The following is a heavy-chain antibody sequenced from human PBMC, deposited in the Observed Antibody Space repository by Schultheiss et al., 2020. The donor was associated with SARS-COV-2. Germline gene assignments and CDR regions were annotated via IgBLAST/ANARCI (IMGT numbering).Heavy chain of an antibody. D-gene: IGHD2-2*01. J-gene: IGHJ6*02. CDR1: GYTFTSYG. Sequence: ASVKVSCKASGYTFTSYGISWVRQAPGQGLEWMGWISAYNGNTNYAQKFQGRVTITRDTSASTAYMELSRLRSEDTAVYYCASGVMVPAATYYYYYGMDVWGQGTTVTVSS. V-gene: IGHV1-18*01. CDR2: ISAYNGNT. CDR3: ASGVMVPAATYYYYYGMDV.